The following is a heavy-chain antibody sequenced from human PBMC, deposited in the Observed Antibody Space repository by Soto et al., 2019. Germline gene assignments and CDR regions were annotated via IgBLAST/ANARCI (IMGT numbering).Heavy chain of an antibody. CDR1: GGSISSSSYY. V-gene: IGHV4-39*01. D-gene: IGHD6-19*01. CDR2: IHYSGST. Sequence: PSETLSLTCTVSGGSISSSSYYWGWIRQPPGKGLEWIGSIHYSGSTYYNPSLKSRVTISVDTSKNQFSLKLSSVTAADTAVYYCARQSSGWYDNWFGPWGQGTLVTVSS. J-gene: IGHJ5*02. CDR3: ARQSSGWYDNWFGP.